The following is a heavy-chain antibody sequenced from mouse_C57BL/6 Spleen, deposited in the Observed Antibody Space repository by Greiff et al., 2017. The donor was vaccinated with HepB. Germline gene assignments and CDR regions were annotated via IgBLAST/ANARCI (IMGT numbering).Heavy chain of an antibody. CDR3: ARCPYGYDGAWFAY. CDR1: GYAFSSYW. CDR2: IYPGDGDT. V-gene: IGHV1-80*01. Sequence: VQLQQSGAELVKPGASVKISCKASGYAFSSYWMNWVKQRPGKGLEWIGQIYPGDGDTNYNGKFKGKATLTADKSSSTAYMQLSSLTSEDSAVYFCARCPYGYDGAWFAYWGQGTLVTVSA. D-gene: IGHD2-2*01. J-gene: IGHJ3*01.